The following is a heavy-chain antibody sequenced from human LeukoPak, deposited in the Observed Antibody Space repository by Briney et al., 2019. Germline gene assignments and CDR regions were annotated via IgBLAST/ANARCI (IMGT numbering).Heavy chain of an antibody. D-gene: IGHD3-16*01. CDR3: AKDIRAIIASGGFYFDN. Sequence: GGSPRLSCAASGFTFSSYAMSWVLQAPGEGLEWVSGISGSGDRTYYADSAKGRFTISRDNSKNTVHLQMDSLRAEDTAVYYCAKDIRAIIASGGFYFDNWGQGTLVTVSS. J-gene: IGHJ4*02. CDR1: GFTFSSYA. CDR2: ISGSGDRT. V-gene: IGHV3-23*01.